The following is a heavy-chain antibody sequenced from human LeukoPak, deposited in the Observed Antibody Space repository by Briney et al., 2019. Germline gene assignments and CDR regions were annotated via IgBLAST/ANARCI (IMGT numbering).Heavy chain of an antibody. CDR2: TYYSGST. J-gene: IGHJ5*02. D-gene: IGHD6-13*01. V-gene: IGHV4-31*03. CDR3: ARVAGADTSSWGWFDP. CDR1: GTSISRSGYY. Sequence: PSQTLSLTCTVSGTSISRSGYYWSWIRQHPGKGLECLGFTYYSGSTHYNPSLESRVTISVDTSENQLSLRVSSVTTADTAVYYCARVAGADTSSWGWFDPWGQGTLVTVSS.